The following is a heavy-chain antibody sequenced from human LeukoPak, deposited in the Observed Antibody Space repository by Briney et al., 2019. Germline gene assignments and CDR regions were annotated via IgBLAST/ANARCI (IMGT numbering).Heavy chain of an antibody. CDR2: IIPILGIA. CDR3: ARSKMWYDSSGLYFDY. Sequence: ASVKVSCKTSGGTFNNSAISWVRQAPGQGLEWMGRIIPILGIANYAQKFQGRVTITADKSTSTAYMELSSLRSEDTAVYYCARSKMWYDSSGLYFDYWGQGTLVTVSS. CDR1: GGTFNNSA. D-gene: IGHD3-22*01. J-gene: IGHJ4*02. V-gene: IGHV1-69*04.